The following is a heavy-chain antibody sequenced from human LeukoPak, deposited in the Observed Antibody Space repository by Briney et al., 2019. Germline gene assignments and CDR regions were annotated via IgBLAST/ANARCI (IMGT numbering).Heavy chain of an antibody. CDR2: INTDGSST. Sequence: GGSLRLSCAASGFTFTSYPMSWVRQAPGKGLVWVSRINTDGSSTTYADSVKGRFTISRDNAKNTLYLQMNSLRVEDTAVYYCARGRITSSWYYFDYWGQGALVTVSS. CDR3: ARGRITSSWYYFDY. CDR1: GFTFTSYP. J-gene: IGHJ4*02. D-gene: IGHD6-13*01. V-gene: IGHV3-74*01.